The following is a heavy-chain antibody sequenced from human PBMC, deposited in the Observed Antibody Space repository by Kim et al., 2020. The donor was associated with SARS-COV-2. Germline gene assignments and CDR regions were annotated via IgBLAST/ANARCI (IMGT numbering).Heavy chain of an antibody. V-gene: IGHV1-69*01. Sequence: PKFQGRVTITADESTSTAYMELSSLRSEDTAVYYCARTVGYGSGSRFSDWGQGTLVTVSS. D-gene: IGHD3-10*01. CDR3: ARTVGYGSGSRFSD. J-gene: IGHJ4*02.